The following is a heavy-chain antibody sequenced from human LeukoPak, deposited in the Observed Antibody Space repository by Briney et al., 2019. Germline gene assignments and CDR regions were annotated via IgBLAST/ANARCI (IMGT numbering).Heavy chain of an antibody. CDR2: IYYSGST. Sequence: PSQTLSLTCTVSGGSISSGGYYWSWIRQHPGKCREWIGYIYYSGSTYYNPSLKSRVTISVDTSKNQFSLKLSSVTAADTAVYYCARGVMYYYDSSGHHWFDPWGQGTLVTVSS. CDR1: GGSISSGGYY. J-gene: IGHJ5*02. CDR3: ARGVMYYYDSSGHHWFDP. D-gene: IGHD3-22*01. V-gene: IGHV4-31*03.